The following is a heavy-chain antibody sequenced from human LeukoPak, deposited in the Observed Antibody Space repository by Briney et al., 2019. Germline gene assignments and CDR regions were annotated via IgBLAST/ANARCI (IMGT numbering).Heavy chain of an antibody. Sequence: GGSLRLSCAASGFTFSSYGMHWVRQAPGKGLEWVAFISYDGTNKYYADSVKGRFTISRDNSKNTLYLQMNSLRAEDTAVYYCARSGRRGYSYGYRFKYYYDYWGQGTLVTVSS. CDR3: ARSGRRGYSYGYRFKYYYDY. CDR1: GFTFSSYG. J-gene: IGHJ4*02. D-gene: IGHD5-18*01. V-gene: IGHV3-30*03. CDR2: ISYDGTNK.